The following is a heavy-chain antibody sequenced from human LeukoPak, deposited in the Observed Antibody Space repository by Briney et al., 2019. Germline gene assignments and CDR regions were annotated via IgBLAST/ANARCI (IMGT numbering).Heavy chain of an antibody. J-gene: IGHJ4*02. D-gene: IGHD6-13*01. CDR2: INHSGST. V-gene: IGHV4-34*01. CDR1: GFTFSSYA. CDR3: ARYSGPRRIAAAAPGFDY. Sequence: GSLRLSCAASGFTFSSYAMSWVRQAPGKGLEWIGEINHSGSTNYNPSLKSRVTISVDTSKNQFSLKLSSVTAADTAVYYCARYSGPRRIAAAAPGFDYWGQGTLVTVSS.